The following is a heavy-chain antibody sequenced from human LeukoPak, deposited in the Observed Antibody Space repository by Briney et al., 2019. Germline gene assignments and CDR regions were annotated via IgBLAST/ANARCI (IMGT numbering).Heavy chain of an antibody. V-gene: IGHV3-23*01. J-gene: IGHJ3*02. CDR3: AKVQGGATDAFDI. Sequence: GGSPRLSCAASGFTFSSYAMSWVRQAPGKGLEWVSVISGSGGSTNYADSVKGRFTISRDNSKNTLYLQMNSLRAEDTAVYYCAKVQGGATDAFDIWGQGTMVTVSS. D-gene: IGHD1-26*01. CDR2: ISGSGGST. CDR1: GFTFSSYA.